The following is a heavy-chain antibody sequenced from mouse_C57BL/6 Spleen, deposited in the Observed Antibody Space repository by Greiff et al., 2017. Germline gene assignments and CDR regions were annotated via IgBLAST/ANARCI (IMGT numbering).Heavy chain of an antibody. Sequence: EVKLVESGGDLVKPGGSLKLSCAASGFTFSSYGMSWVRQTPYKRLEWVATISSGGSYTYYPDSVKGRFPISRDNAKNTLYLQMSSLKSEDTAMYYCARQGVVATEGWFAYWGQGTLVTVSA. J-gene: IGHJ3*01. CDR2: ISSGGSYT. CDR3: ARQGVVATEGWFAY. D-gene: IGHD1-1*01. CDR1: GFTFSSYG. V-gene: IGHV5-6*01.